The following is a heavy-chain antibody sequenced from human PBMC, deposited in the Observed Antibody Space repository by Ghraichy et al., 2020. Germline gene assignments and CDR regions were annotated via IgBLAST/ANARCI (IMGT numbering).Heavy chain of an antibody. CDR1: GYSFINYW. CDR2: IYPGDSDT. Sequence: GESLNISCKGSGYSFINYWIGWVRQMPGKGLEWMGIIYPGDSDTRYSPSFQGQVTISADKSISTAYLQWSSLKASDTAMYYCARRPRTSHGATFDYWGQGTLVTVSS. D-gene: IGHD2-2*01. CDR3: ARRPRTSHGATFDY. V-gene: IGHV5-51*01. J-gene: IGHJ4*02.